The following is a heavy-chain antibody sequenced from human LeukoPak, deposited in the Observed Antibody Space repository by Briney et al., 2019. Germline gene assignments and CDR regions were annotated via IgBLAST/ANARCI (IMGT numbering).Heavy chain of an antibody. CDR3: ARHRGYCSSTSCSYNRFDP. CDR2: IYYNGNT. J-gene: IGHJ5*02. Sequence: SETLSLTCTVSGVSISSSSYYWGWIRQPPGKGLEWIGSIYYNGNTYYNASLKSRITISGDTSKNRFSLKLSSVTAADTAVYYCARHRGYCSSTSCSYNRFDPWGQGTLVTVSS. V-gene: IGHV4-39*01. CDR1: GVSISSSSYY. D-gene: IGHD2-2*03.